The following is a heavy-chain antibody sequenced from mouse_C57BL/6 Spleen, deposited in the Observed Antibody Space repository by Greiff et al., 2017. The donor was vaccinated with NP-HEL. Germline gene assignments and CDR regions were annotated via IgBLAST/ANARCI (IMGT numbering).Heavy chain of an antibody. CDR2: IYPGDGDT. V-gene: IGHV1-82*01. Sequence: QVQLQQSGPELVKPGASVKISCKASGYAFSSSWMNWVKQRPGKGLEWIGRIYPGDGDTNYNGKFKGKATLTADKSSSTAYMQLNSLTSEDSAVYYCARALDYWGKGTTLTVSS. CDR1: GYAFSSSW. J-gene: IGHJ2*01. CDR3: ARALDY.